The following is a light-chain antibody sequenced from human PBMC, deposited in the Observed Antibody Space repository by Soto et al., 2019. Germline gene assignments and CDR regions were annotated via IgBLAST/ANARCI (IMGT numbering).Light chain of an antibody. J-gene: IGKJ3*01. V-gene: IGKV1-9*01. CDR3: QQLNSYLFT. Sequence: DIQLTQSPSFLSASVGDRVTITCRASQGISNYLAWYQQKPGTAPKLLIYGASTLQSGVPSRFSGSGSGTEFTLTINSLHPEDFAAYYCQQLNSYLFTFGPGTKVDIK. CDR2: GAS. CDR1: QGISNY.